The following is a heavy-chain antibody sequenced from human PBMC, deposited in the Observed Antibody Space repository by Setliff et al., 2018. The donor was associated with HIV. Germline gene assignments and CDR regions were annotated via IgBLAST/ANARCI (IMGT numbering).Heavy chain of an antibody. CDR3: ARDHRAWSSGYFDY. J-gene: IGHJ4*02. CDR1: GFTFSSYS. Sequence: GESLKISCAASGFTFSSYSMNWVRQAPGKGLEWVSSISSSSSYIYYADSVKGRFTISRDNAKNSLYLQMNSLRAEDTAVYYCARDHRAWSSGYFDYWGQGTLVTVSS. V-gene: IGHV3-21*01. CDR2: ISSSSSYI. D-gene: IGHD3-22*01.